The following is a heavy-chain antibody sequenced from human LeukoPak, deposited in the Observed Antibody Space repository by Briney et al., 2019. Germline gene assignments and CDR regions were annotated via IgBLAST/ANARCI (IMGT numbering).Heavy chain of an antibody. J-gene: IGHJ4*02. CDR3: ARGSRAAPRIVPSIAVAGKNAYFDY. V-gene: IGHV1-18*01. CDR1: GYTFTSYG. D-gene: IGHD6-19*01. Sequence: ASVKVSCKAFGYTFTSYGISWVRQAPGQGLEWMGWISAYNGNTNYAQKLQGRVTMTTDTSTSTAYMELRSLRSDDTAVYYCARGSRAAPRIVPSIAVAGKNAYFDYWGQGTLVTVSS. CDR2: ISAYNGNT.